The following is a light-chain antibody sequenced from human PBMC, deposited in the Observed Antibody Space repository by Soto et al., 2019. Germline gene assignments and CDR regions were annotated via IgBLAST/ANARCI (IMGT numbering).Light chain of an antibody. J-gene: IGKJ1*01. CDR3: QQYFEWYPMT. V-gene: IGKV3-15*01. CDR1: QSINTS. CDR2: GAS. Sequence: VVVRQSPATLSVCPGGRATLNCRASQSINTSSLACYRQKPGQAPRLLISGASTRAAGSSDRFRGSGSATKFTLTISSLRSQDSATYYCQQYFEWYPMTFGQGTKVDIK.